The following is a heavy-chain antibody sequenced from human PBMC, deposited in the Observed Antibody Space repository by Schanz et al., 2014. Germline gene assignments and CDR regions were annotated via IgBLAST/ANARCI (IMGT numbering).Heavy chain of an antibody. CDR3: ARDLSSLIQGDV. J-gene: IGHJ6*04. V-gene: IGHV3-23*01. CDR1: GFTFSSYT. D-gene: IGHD2-2*01. CDR2: ISGSGGST. Sequence: EVQLLESGGGLVRPGGSLRLSCAASGFTFSSYTMNWVRQAPGKGLEWVSAISGSGGSTVYADSVKGRFTISRDNSKNTLYLQMNGLRAEDTAVYFCARDLSSLIQGDVWGRGTTVTVSS.